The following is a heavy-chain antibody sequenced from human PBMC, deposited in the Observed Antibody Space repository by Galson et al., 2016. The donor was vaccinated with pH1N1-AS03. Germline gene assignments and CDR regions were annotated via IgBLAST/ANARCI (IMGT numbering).Heavy chain of an antibody. Sequence: SLRLSCAASGFNFDNYAMHWVRQARGKGLEWVSGISWNSGTFDYAESVKGRVTISRDNAKNSLYLQMNSLTADDSALYYCAKSYNGDVFDIWGQGTMVTVSS. J-gene: IGHJ3*02. CDR1: GFNFDNYA. CDR2: ISWNSGTF. D-gene: IGHD1-14*01. V-gene: IGHV3-9*01. CDR3: AKSYNGDVFDI.